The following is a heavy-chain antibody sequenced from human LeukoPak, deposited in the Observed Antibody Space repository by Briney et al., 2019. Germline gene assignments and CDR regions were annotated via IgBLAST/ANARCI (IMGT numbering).Heavy chain of an antibody. J-gene: IGHJ4*02. V-gene: IGHV4-61*02. CDR3: ARLPYSSSWYFDY. Sequence: PSQTLSLTCTVSGGSISSGTYYWSWIGQPAGKGLEWIGRIDTYGSTKYNPSLKSRVTISVDTSNSQFSLKLSSVTAADTAVYYCARLPYSSSWYFDYWGQGTLVTVSS. CDR1: GGSISSGTYY. D-gene: IGHD6-13*01. CDR2: IDTYGST.